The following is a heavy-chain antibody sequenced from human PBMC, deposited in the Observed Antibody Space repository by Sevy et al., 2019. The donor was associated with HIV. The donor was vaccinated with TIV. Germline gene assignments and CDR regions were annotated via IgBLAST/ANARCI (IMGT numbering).Heavy chain of an antibody. J-gene: IGHJ4*02. CDR2: ISQTYDGSKK. V-gene: IGHV3-30-3*01. D-gene: IGHD3-22*01. CDR3: ARDNSGYFFIDY. Sequence: GGSLRLSCAASGFTFGSYTLHWVRQAPGKGLEWVALISQTYDGSKKYYTDSVQGRFTISRDNSKNTLYLQMDSLRPQDTAVYYCARDNSGYFFIDYWGQGILVTVSS. CDR1: GFTFGSYT.